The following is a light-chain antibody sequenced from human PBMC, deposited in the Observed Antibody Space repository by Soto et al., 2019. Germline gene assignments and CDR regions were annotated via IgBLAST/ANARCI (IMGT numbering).Light chain of an antibody. CDR3: QQYGSSPWT. J-gene: IGKJ1*01. CDR1: QSVGTY. CDR2: DAS. Sequence: EIVLTQSPVTLSLSPGEGATLSCRASQSVGTYLAWYQHKPGQAPRLLIYDASNRVTGIPDRFSGSGSGTDFTLTISSLEPEDFAVYYCQQYGSSPWTFGQGTKVDIK. V-gene: IGKV3-20*01.